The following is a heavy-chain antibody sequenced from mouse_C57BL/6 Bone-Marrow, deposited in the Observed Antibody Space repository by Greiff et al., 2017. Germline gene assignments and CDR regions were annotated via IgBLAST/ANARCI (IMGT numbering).Heavy chain of an antibody. CDR3: ARGTTVGDYYALDY. V-gene: IGHV1-18*01. CDR2: INPNNGGT. J-gene: IGHJ4*01. D-gene: IGHD1-1*01. Sequence: VQLQQSGPELVKPGASVKISCKASGYTFTDYNMDWVKQSHGKSLEWIGDINPNNGGTIYNQKFKGKATLTVDKSSSTAYMELRSLTSEDTAVYYCARGTTVGDYYALDYWGQGTSVTVSS. CDR1: GYTFTDYN.